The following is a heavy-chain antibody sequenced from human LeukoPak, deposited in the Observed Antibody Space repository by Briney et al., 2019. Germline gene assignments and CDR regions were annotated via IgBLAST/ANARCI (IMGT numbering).Heavy chain of an antibody. CDR2: ISYDGSNK. CDR3: AKDGYSSSWYNYYYGMDV. J-gene: IGHJ6*02. V-gene: IGHV3-30*18. CDR1: GFTVSSNY. Sequence: GGSLRLSCAASGFTVSSNYMSWVRQAPGKGLEWVAVISYDGSNKYYADSVKGRFTISRDNSKNTLYLQMNSLRAEDTAVYYCAKDGYSSSWYNYYYGMDVWGQGTTVTVSS. D-gene: IGHD6-13*01.